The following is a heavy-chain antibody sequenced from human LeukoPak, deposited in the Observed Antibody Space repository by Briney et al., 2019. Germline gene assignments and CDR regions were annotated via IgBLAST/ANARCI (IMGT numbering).Heavy chain of an antibody. V-gene: IGHV3-23*01. CDR1: GFKFRSYA. CDR3: AKVLYVAATSDAFDF. J-gene: IGHJ3*01. CDR2: VDGSGGGT. Sequence: PGGSLRLSCAASGFKFRSYAMTWVRQAPGKGLEWVSVVDGSGGGTYYADSVKGRFSISRDNSRNTLYIEMRNLRAEDTALYYCAKVLYVAATSDAFDFWGRGTLVTVS. D-gene: IGHD2-21*02.